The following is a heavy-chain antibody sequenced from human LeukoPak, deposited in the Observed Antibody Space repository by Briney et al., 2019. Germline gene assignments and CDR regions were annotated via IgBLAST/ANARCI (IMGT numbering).Heavy chain of an antibody. CDR3: AGADRHDYGEDY. CDR1: GGFINTGRYY. Sequence: PSETLSLTCTVSGGFINTGRYYWAWIRQPPGKGLDWIGNVFFSGNTHYNPSLKSRVTMSVDTSKNQFSLKLTSVTAADTAVYYCAGADRHDYGEDYWGQGTLVTVSS. V-gene: IGHV4-39*07. J-gene: IGHJ4*02. D-gene: IGHD4-17*01. CDR2: VFFSGNT.